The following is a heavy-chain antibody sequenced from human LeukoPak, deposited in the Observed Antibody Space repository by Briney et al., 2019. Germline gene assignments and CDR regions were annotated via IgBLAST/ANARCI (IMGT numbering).Heavy chain of an antibody. CDR1: NVSISSGSHY. J-gene: IGHJ4*02. V-gene: IGHV4-61*02. CDR2: IYAGGRS. CDR3: ASDHSGWLGLGY. D-gene: IGHD6-19*01. Sequence: SQTLSLTCTVSNVSISSGSHYWNWIRQPAGKGLEWIGRIYAGGRSNYNPSLRSRVTISVDTSKNQFSLKLSSVTATDTGVYYCASDHSGWLGLGYWGQGTLVTVSS.